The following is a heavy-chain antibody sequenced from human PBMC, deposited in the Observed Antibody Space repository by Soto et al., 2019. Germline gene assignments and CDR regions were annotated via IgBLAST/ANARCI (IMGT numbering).Heavy chain of an antibody. Sequence: GGSLRLSCAASGFTFSSYGMHWVRQAPGKGLEWVAVISYDGSNKYYADSVKGRFTISRDNSKNTLYLQMNSLRAEDTAVYYCARDLGYCTNGVCYNNWFDPWGQGTLVTVSS. CDR1: GFTFSSYG. V-gene: IGHV3-30*03. J-gene: IGHJ5*02. CDR2: ISYDGSNK. CDR3: ARDLGYCTNGVCYNNWFDP. D-gene: IGHD2-8*01.